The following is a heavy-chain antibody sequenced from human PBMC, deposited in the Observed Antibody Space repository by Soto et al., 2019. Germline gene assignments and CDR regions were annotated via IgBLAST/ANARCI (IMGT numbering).Heavy chain of an antibody. CDR2: ISYDGSNK. CDR3: ARDDHYYGDYDWFDP. D-gene: IGHD4-17*01. Sequence: QVQLVESGGGVVQPGRSLRLSCAASGFTFSSYAMHWVRQAPGKGLEWVAVISYDGSNKYYADSVKGRFTISRDNSQNTLYLQMNSLRAEDTAVYYCARDDHYYGDYDWFDPWGQGTLVTVSS. V-gene: IGHV3-30-3*01. J-gene: IGHJ5*02. CDR1: GFTFSSYA.